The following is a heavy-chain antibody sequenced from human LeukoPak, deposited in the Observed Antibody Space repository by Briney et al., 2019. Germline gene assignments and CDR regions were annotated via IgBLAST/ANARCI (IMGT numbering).Heavy chain of an antibody. D-gene: IGHD6-13*01. V-gene: IGHV4-59*08. CDR1: GGSISSYY. CDR2: VSYTGST. Sequence: SETLSLTCSVSGGSISSYYWSWIRRPPGKGREGFGYVSYTGSTNYNPSLKSRVTISIDTSKNQLSLKVRSVTAADTAVYYCARHRETAAGTMDYWGQGTLVTVSS. CDR3: ARHRETAAGTMDY. J-gene: IGHJ4*02.